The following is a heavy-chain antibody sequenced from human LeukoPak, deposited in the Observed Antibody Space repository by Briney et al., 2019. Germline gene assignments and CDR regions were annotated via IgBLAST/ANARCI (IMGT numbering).Heavy chain of an antibody. V-gene: IGHV6-1*01. CDR1: GDSVSSNTAA. J-gene: IGHJ4*02. CDR2: TYYRSKFYN. D-gene: IGHD6-19*01. Sequence: SQTLSLTCGISGDSVSSNTAAWSWIRQSPSRGLEWLGRTYYRSKFYNDYAVSVKSRITINPDTSKNQFSLQLNSVTAEDTAVYYCARDSSYSTGWYDYWGQGTLVTVSS. CDR3: ARDSSYSTGWYDY.